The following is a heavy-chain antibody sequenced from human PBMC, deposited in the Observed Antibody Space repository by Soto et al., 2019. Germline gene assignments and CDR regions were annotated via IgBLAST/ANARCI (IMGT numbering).Heavy chain of an antibody. CDR3: ARLRDDFWSGSLDY. CDR2: IYYSGST. J-gene: IGHJ4*02. CDR1: GGSISSYY. V-gene: IGHV4-59*08. D-gene: IGHD3-3*01. Sequence: SETLSLTCTVSGGSISSYYWSWIRQPPGKGLEWIGYIYYSGSTNYNPSLKSRVTISVDTSKNQFSLKLSSVTAADTAVYYCARLRDDFWSGSLDYWGQGTLVTVS.